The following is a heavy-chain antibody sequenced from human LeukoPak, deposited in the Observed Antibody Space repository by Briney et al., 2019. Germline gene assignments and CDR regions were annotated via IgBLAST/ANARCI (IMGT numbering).Heavy chain of an antibody. CDR2: IYYSVIT. D-gene: IGHD3-22*01. CDR3: ASSPSGYWWNFDC. V-gene: IGHV4-39*01. Sequence: PSETLSLTCTVSGGSISSNNYYWGWIRQPPGKGLEWIGSIYYSVITYNNPSLKSRVTISVATTKNQFPLKLPSVTAADTAVYYCASSPSGYWWNFDCWGQGTLVTVSS. J-gene: IGHJ4*02. CDR1: GGSISSNNYY.